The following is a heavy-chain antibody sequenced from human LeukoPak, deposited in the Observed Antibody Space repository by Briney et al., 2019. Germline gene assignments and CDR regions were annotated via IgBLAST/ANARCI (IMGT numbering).Heavy chain of an antibody. Sequence: SETLSLTCTVSGGAISSYYWGWIRQPPGKGLEWIGYIYYSGSTNYTPSLKRRVTISVDTSKNQFSLKLNSVTAGDTAVYYCASRPYYYDSSGYYEGYFDYWGQGTLVTVSS. CDR2: IYYSGST. CDR3: ASRPYYYDSSGYYEGYFDY. CDR1: GGAISSYY. D-gene: IGHD3-22*01. V-gene: IGHV4-59*08. J-gene: IGHJ4*02.